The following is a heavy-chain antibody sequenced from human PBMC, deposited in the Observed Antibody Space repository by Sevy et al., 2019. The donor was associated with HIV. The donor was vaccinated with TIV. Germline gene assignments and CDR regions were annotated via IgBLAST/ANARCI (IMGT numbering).Heavy chain of an antibody. CDR1: EFTFSNYT. V-gene: IGHV3-30-3*01. CDR3: PRVGGSSGTGGAFDI. Sequence: GGALRLSGAASEFTFSNYTMYWVRQAPGKGLEWVAIISYDGSNKYYANSVKGRFTISRDNSKNTLYLQMNRLRAEDTAVYYCPRVGGSSGTGGAFDIWGQGTMVTVSS. J-gene: IGHJ3*02. CDR2: ISYDGSNK. D-gene: IGHD3-22*01.